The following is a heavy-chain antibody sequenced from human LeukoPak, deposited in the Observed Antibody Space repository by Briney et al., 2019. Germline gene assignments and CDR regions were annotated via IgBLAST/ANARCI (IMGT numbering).Heavy chain of an antibody. CDR2: ISYDESKI. CDR3: AKDRRMATNYFDY. CDR1: GFSFTNYA. J-gene: IGHJ4*02. V-gene: IGHV3-30*18. D-gene: IGHD5-12*01. Sequence: GGSLRLSCTGSGFSFTNYAMHWVRQAPGEGLEWVAVISYDESKIYYADSVKGRFTISRDLSTNTLYLQMNSLTTEDTAVYYCAKDRRMATNYFDYWGQGTLVTVSS.